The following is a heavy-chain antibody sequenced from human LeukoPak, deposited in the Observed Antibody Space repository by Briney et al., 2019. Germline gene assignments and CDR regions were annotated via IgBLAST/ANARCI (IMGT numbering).Heavy chain of an antibody. CDR3: ARGPSLYYYDSSGYPYYFDY. Sequence: GGSLRLSCAASGFTFSTYSMNWVRQAPGKGLEWVSSISSSSSYIYYADSVKGRFTISRDNAKNSPYLQMNSLRAEDTAVYYCARGPSLYYYDSSGYPYYFDYWGQGALVTASS. J-gene: IGHJ4*02. CDR1: GFTFSTYS. D-gene: IGHD3-22*01. V-gene: IGHV3-21*01. CDR2: ISSSSSYI.